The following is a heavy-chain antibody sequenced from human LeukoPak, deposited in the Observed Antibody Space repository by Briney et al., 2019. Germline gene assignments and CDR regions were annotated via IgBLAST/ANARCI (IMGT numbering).Heavy chain of an antibody. CDR1: GGSISSGSHY. J-gene: IGHJ4*02. V-gene: IGHV4-61*02. CDR2: ITSGST. CDR3: ARVREDILTGYYPDY. D-gene: IGHD3-9*01. Sequence: PSETLSLTCTVSGGSISSGSHYWSWIRQPAGKGLEWIGRITSGSTNYNPSLKSRVTISIDTSKNQFSLKLSSVTAADTAVYYCARVREDILTGYYPDYWGQGTLVTVSS.